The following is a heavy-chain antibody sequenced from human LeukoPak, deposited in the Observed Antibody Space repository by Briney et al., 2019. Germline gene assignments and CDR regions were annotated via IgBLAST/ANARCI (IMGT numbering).Heavy chain of an antibody. V-gene: IGHV3-30*18. Sequence: GRSLRLSCAASGFTFSSYGMHWVRQAPGKGLEWVAVISYDGSNKYYADSVKGRFTISRDNSKNTLYLQMNSLRAEDTAVYYCAKEVSTVTHGLAYWGQGTLVTVSS. D-gene: IGHD4-17*01. CDR2: ISYDGSNK. CDR1: GFTFSSYG. CDR3: AKEVSTVTHGLAY. J-gene: IGHJ4*02.